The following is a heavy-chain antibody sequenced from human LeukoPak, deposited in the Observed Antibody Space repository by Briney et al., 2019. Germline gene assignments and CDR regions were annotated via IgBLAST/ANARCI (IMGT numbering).Heavy chain of an antibody. CDR2: IKQDGSEK. CDR1: GFTFSSYA. Sequence: PGGSLRLSCAASGFTFSSYAMSWVRQAPGKGLEWVANIKQDGSEKNYVDSVKGRFTISRDNAKNSLYLQMDSLRAEDTAVYYCARDGSGSYYKYWGQGTLVTVSS. V-gene: IGHV3-7*01. J-gene: IGHJ4*02. D-gene: IGHD3-10*01. CDR3: ARDGSGSYYKY.